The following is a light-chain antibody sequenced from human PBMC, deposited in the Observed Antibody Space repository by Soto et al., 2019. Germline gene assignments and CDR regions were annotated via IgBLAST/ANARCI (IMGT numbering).Light chain of an antibody. CDR2: DAS. CDR1: QSISGR. J-gene: IGKJ2*01. V-gene: IGKV1-5*01. Sequence: DIQMTQSPSTLSASVGDRVTITCRPSQSISGRLAWYQEKPGKAPCLLIFDASNLERGVPSRFSGSGSGTEFTLTISSLQPDDSATYYCQQYISYPYTFGQGTKLEIK. CDR3: QQYISYPYT.